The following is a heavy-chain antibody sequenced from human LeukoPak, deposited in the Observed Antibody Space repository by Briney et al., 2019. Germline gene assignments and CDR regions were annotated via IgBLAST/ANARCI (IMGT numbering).Heavy chain of an antibody. CDR3: VRLVCSSTTCYVPRYNWFGP. CDR1: GYSFSSYW. Sequence: GESLKISCKASGYSFSSYWIGWVRQMPGKGLEWMGIIYPGGSDTRYSPSFQGQVTISADNSIRTAYLQWSSLKASDTAMYYCVRLVCSSTTCYVPRYNWFGPWGQGTLVTVSS. V-gene: IGHV5-51*01. D-gene: IGHD2-2*01. J-gene: IGHJ5*02. CDR2: IYPGGSDT.